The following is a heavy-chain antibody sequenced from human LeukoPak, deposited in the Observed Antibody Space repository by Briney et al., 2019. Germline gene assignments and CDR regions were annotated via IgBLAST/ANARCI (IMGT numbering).Heavy chain of an antibody. CDR1: GYTFTGYY. V-gene: IGHV1-2*06. CDR3: ARDNRGYGDWRS. CDR2: INPNSGGT. Sequence: VSVKVSCKASGYTFTGYYMHWVRQAPGQGLEWMGRINPNSGGTNYAQKFQGRVTMTRDTSISTAYMELSRLRSDDTAVYYCARDNRGYGDWRSWGQGTMVTVSS. D-gene: IGHD4-17*01. J-gene: IGHJ3*01.